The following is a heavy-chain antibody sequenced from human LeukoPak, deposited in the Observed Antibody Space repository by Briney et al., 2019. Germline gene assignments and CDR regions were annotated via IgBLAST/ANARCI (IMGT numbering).Heavy chain of an antibody. Sequence: GGSLRLSCEASGFTFSSYGMHWVRQAPGKGLEWVAVISYDGSNKYYADSVKGRFTISRDNSKNTLYLQMNSLRAEDTAVYYCARGELQAFDYWGQGTLVTVSS. J-gene: IGHJ4*02. CDR1: GFTFSSYG. D-gene: IGHD1-26*01. CDR2: ISYDGSNK. CDR3: ARGELQAFDY. V-gene: IGHV3-30*03.